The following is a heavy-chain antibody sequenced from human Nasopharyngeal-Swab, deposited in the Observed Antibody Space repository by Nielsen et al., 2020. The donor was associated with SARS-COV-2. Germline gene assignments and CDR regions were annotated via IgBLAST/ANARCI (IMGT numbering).Heavy chain of an antibody. CDR3: ARSGLVGATFFDY. V-gene: IGHV5-51*01. CDR1: GYSFTSYW. Sequence: GGSLRLSCKGSGYSFTSYWIGWVRQMPGKGLEWMGIIYPGDSDTRYSPSFQGQVTISVDKSISTAYLQWSSLKASDTAMYYCARSGLVGATFFDYWGQGTLVTVSS. D-gene: IGHD1-26*01. J-gene: IGHJ4*02. CDR2: IYPGDSDT.